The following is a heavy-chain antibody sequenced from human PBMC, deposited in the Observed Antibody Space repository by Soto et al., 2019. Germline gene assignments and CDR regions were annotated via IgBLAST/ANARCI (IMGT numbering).Heavy chain of an antibody. CDR2: IHSDGSST. V-gene: IGHV3-74*01. J-gene: IGHJ3*01. Sequence: EVQLVESGGGLVRPGGSLRLSCAASGFTFSYYWMHWVRQAPGKGLVWVSRIHSDGSSTTYADFVKGRFIISRDNARNTVYLQMNSVRVEDTAVYYCARGDRGAFDLWGQVTVGTVAS. CDR1: GFTFSYYW. CDR3: ARGDRGAFDL.